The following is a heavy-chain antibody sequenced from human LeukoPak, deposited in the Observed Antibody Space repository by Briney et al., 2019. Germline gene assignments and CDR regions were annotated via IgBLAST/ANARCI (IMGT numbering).Heavy chain of an antibody. CDR2: INPNSGGT. D-gene: IGHD3-10*01. Sequence: ASVKVSCKASGYTFTGYYMHWVRQAPGQGLEWMGWINPNSGGTNYAQKFQGRVTMTRDTSISTAYMELSRLRSDNTAVYYCARGPLIRVRGVIMGKFDYWGQGTLVTVSS. V-gene: IGHV1-2*02. CDR3: ARGPLIRVRGVIMGKFDY. J-gene: IGHJ4*02. CDR1: GYTFTGYY.